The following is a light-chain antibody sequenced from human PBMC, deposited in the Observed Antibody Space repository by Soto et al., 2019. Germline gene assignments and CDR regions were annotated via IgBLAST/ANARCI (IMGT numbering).Light chain of an antibody. V-gene: IGKV1-12*01. J-gene: IGKJ4*01. CDR2: AAS. CDR3: QQSNSFPLT. Sequence: DIQMTQSPSSVSASVGDRVTITFRASQGISSRLAWYQQKPGKAPNLLISAASILKIVVKSSFSGSGSETAFTLTLGSLQPEDFAPYYCQQSNSFPLTFGGGTTVEIK. CDR1: QGISSR.